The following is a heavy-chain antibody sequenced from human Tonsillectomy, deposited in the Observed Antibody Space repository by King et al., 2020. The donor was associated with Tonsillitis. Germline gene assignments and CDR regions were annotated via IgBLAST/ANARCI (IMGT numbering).Heavy chain of an antibody. CDR3: AIYRHYYDSSGYPPSTEFDP. V-gene: IGHV3-21*01. Sequence: VQLVQSGGGLVKPGGSLRLSCAASGFTFSSYSMNWVRQAPGKGLEWVSSISSSSSYIYYADSVKGRFTISRDNAKNSLYLQMNSLRAEDTAVYYCAIYRHYYDSSGYPPSTEFDPWGQGTLVTVSS. CDR1: GFTFSSYS. J-gene: IGHJ5*02. D-gene: IGHD3-22*01. CDR2: ISSSSSYI.